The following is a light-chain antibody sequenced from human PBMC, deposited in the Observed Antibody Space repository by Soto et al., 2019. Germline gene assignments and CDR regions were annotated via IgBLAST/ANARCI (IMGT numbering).Light chain of an antibody. CDR1: GSNIGSRY. CDR2: QDS. V-gene: IGLV1-47*01. CDR3: TAWDDSLSGPV. Sequence: QSVLTQPPSASGTPGQRVTISCSGSGSNIGSRYVYWYRQVPGTAPKLLIYQDSQRPSGVPDRFSGSKSGTSASLAISGLRSEDEADYYCTAWDDSLSGPVFGVGTKLTVL. J-gene: IGLJ3*02.